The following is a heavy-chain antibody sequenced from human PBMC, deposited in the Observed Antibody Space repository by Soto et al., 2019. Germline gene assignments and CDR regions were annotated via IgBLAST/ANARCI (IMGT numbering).Heavy chain of an antibody. CDR3: ARGPGGTYYYYGMDV. CDR2: IYHSGST. D-gene: IGHD2-15*01. Sequence: PSETLSLTCAVSGGSISSGGYSWSWIRQPPGKGLEWIGYIYHSGSTYYNPSLKSRVTISVDRSKNQFSLKLSSVTAAETAVYYCARGPGGTYYYYGMDVWGQGTTVTASS. V-gene: IGHV4-30-2*01. J-gene: IGHJ6*02. CDR1: GGSISSGGYS.